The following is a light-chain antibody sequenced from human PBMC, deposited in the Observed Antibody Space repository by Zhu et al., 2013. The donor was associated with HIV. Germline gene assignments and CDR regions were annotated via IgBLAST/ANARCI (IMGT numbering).Light chain of an antibody. Sequence: EIVLTQSPVTLSLSPGERATLSCRASQSVSTYLAWYQQKPGQTPRLLIYDASNRATGIPARFSGSGSGTDFTLTISRLEPEDFAVYYCQQYGSSPITFGQGTRLEIK. CDR3: QQYGSSPIT. CDR1: QSVSTY. V-gene: IGKV3-20*01. CDR2: DAS. J-gene: IGKJ5*01.